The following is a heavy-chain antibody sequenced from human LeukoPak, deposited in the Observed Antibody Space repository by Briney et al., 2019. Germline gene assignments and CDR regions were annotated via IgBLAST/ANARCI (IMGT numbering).Heavy chain of an antibody. CDR3: ARGGAARPRGHHFDP. CDR1: GGSISSSSYY. D-gene: IGHD6-6*01. J-gene: IGHJ5*02. V-gene: IGHV4-61*05. Sequence: SETLSLTCTVSGGSISSSSYYWSWIRQPPGKGLEWIGYIYYSGSTNYNPSLKSRVTISVDTSKNQFSLKLSSVTAADTAVYYCARGGAARPRGHHFDPWGQGTLVTVSS. CDR2: IYYSGST.